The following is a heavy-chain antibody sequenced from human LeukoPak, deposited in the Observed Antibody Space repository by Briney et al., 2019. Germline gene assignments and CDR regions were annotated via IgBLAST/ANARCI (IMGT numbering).Heavy chain of an antibody. CDR3: APDFNRGARDNY. Sequence: GGSLRLFCAASGFTFSTYSMNWVRQAPGKGLEWVSFISIGSDNIDYADSVRGRFTISRDNAKNSLYLEMSSLRDEDTAVYYCAPDFNRGARDNYGGQGTLVTVSS. J-gene: IGHJ4*02. V-gene: IGHV3-48*02. CDR1: GFTFSTYS. CDR2: ISIGSDNI. D-gene: IGHD1-26*01.